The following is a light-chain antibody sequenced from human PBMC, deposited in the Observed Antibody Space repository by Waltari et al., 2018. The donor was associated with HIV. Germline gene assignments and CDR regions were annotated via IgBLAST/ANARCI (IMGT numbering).Light chain of an antibody. J-gene: IGLJ2*01. V-gene: IGLV1-40*01. CDR3: QSSDSTLSGSV. Sequence: WYQQFPGTAPRLLIYNSNNRPSGVPDRFSASKSGTSASLAITGLQADDEAYYYCQSSDSTLSGSVFGGGTKLTVL. CDR2: NSN.